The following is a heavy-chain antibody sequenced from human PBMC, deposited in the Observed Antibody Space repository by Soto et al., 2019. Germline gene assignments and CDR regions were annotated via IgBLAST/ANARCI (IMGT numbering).Heavy chain of an antibody. D-gene: IGHD3-22*01. Sequence: SVKVSCKASGGTFSSYAISWVRQAPGQGLEWMGGIIPIFGTANYAQKFQGRVTITADKSTSTAYMELSSLRSEDTAVYYCATDRAYYDSSGYPPGFDPWGQGTLVTVSS. J-gene: IGHJ5*02. CDR2: IIPIFGTA. CDR3: ATDRAYYDSSGYPPGFDP. CDR1: GGTFSSYA. V-gene: IGHV1-69*06.